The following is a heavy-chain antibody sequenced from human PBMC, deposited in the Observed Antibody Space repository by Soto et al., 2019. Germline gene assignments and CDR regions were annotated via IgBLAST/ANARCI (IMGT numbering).Heavy chain of an antibody. Sequence: PGGSLRLSCSVSGFTFSSYARHWVRQAPGKGLKYISGISSNGGSTYYADSVKGRFTISRDISKNTLYLQMSSLRAEDTAVYYCVGSGAYPPHWGQGTLVTVSS. J-gene: IGHJ4*02. D-gene: IGHD4-17*01. V-gene: IGHV3-64D*06. CDR3: VGSGAYPPH. CDR1: GFTFSSYA. CDR2: ISSNGGST.